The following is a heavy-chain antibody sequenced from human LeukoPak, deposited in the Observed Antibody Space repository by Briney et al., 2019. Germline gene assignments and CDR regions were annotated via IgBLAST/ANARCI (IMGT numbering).Heavy chain of an antibody. J-gene: IGHJ3*02. D-gene: IGHD3-22*01. Sequence: GRSLRLSCAASGFTFSSYGMHWVRQAPGKGLEWVAVIWYDGSNKYYADSVKGRFTISRDNSKNTLYLQMNDLRAEDTAVYYCAKGYDYYDSSGTHAFDIWGQGTMVTVSS. CDR1: GFTFSSYG. CDR2: IWYDGSNK. CDR3: AKGYDYYDSSGTHAFDI. V-gene: IGHV3-33*06.